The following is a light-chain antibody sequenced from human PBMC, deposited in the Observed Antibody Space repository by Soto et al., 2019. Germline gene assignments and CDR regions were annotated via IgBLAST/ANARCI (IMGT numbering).Light chain of an antibody. V-gene: IGLV2-14*01. Sequence: QSALTQPASVSGSPGQSITISCTGTSSDVGGYNAVSWYQQHPGRAPKLMIYDVSNRPSGISKRFSGSKSGSTASLTISGLQAEDDADYYCSSYTRSGVYVFGAGTKVTVL. J-gene: IGLJ1*01. CDR3: SSYTRSGVYV. CDR2: DVS. CDR1: SSDVGGYNA.